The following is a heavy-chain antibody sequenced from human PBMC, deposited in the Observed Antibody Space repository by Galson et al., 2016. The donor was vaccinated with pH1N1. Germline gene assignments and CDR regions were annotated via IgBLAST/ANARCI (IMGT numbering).Heavy chain of an antibody. CDR2: IFHTGKP. V-gene: IGHV4-38-2*01. CDR3: ARNRDFSGVVILPFNR. J-gene: IGHJ5*02. D-gene: IGHD3-3*01. Sequence: ETLSLTCDVSGYSIRNGYYWGWIRQPPGKGLEWIGFIFHTGKPYYNVSLKSRATISVATSKNHFSLKLKPVTAADTAVYCARNRDFSGVVILPFNRWGQGTLVTVSS. CDR1: GYSIRNGYY.